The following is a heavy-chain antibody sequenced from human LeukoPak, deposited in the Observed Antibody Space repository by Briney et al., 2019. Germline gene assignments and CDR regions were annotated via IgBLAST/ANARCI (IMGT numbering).Heavy chain of an antibody. Sequence: PSETLSLTCSVSGGSLISSNYYWGWIRQPPGKGLEWIGSIYQSGSGSSYYNPSLKSRVTISGDTSKNQFFLRLSSVTAADTAVYYCASTLRFLPYRRFDYWGQGTLVTVPS. D-gene: IGHD3-3*01. CDR2: IYQSGSGSS. V-gene: IGHV4-39*01. J-gene: IGHJ4*02. CDR3: ASTLRFLPYRRFDY. CDR1: GGSLISSNYY.